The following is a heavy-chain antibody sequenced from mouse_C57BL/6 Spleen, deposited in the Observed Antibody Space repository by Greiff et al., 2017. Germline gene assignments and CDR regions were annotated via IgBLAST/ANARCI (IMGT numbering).Heavy chain of an antibody. CDR3: ARNYDYDVDYAMDY. V-gene: IGHV1-50*01. D-gene: IGHD2-4*01. Sequence: VQLQQSGAELVKPGASVKLSCKASGYTFTSYWMQWVKQRPGQGLEWIGEIDPSDSYTNYNQKFKGKATLTVDTSSSTAYMQLSSLTSEDSAVYYCARNYDYDVDYAMDYWGQGTSVTVSS. CDR2: IDPSDSYT. CDR1: GYTFTSYW. J-gene: IGHJ4*01.